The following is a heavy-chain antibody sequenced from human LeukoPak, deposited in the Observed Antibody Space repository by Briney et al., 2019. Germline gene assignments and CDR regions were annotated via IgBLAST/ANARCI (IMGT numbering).Heavy chain of an antibody. CDR2: VKSKADGGTA. Sequence: GGPLRLSCAASGFTFSNAWMNWVRQAPGKGREWVGRVKSKADGGTADCAAHVKGRFTISRDDSRHTLFLQMHGLKTEDTAVYYCTVVVNPKSYSGLDVWGQGTTVTVSS. D-gene: IGHD3-22*01. CDR3: TVVVNPKSYSGLDV. CDR1: GFTFSNAW. V-gene: IGHV3-15*07. J-gene: IGHJ6*02.